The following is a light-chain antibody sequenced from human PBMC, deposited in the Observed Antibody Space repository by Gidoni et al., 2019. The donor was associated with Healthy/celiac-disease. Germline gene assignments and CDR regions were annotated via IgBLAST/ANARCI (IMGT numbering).Light chain of an antibody. CDR2: AAS. CDR3: QQSYSTPPYT. V-gene: IGKV1-39*01. Sequence: IQMTQSPSSLSASVGDRVTITCRASQSISSYLNWYQQKPGKAPKLLINAASSLQSGVPSRSSGSGSGTDFTLTISSLQPEDFATDYCQQSYSTPPYTFGQGTKLEIK. J-gene: IGKJ2*01. CDR1: QSISSY.